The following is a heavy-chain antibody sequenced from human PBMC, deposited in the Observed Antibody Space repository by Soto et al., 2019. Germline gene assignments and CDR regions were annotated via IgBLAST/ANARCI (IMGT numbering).Heavy chain of an antibody. Sequence: EVQLLESGGGLVQPGGSLRLSCAASGFTFSSYAMSWVRQAPGKGLEWVSAISGSGGSTYYADSVKGRFTISRDNSKNTLYLQMKSLRAEDTAVYYCAKDGYYYGSGSYYNWGQGTLVTVSS. J-gene: IGHJ4*02. CDR3: AKDGYYYGSGSYYN. CDR1: GFTFSSYA. D-gene: IGHD3-10*01. CDR2: ISGSGGST. V-gene: IGHV3-23*01.